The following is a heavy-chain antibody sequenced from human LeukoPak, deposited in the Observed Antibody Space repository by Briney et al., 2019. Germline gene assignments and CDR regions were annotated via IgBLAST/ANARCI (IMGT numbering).Heavy chain of an antibody. J-gene: IGHJ4*02. CDR3: AKETYYYGSGSYYDY. Sequence: SXISWNSGSIGYADSVKGRFTISRDNAKNSLYLQMNSLRAEDTALYYCAKETYYYGSGSYYDYWGQGTLVTVSS. V-gene: IGHV3-9*01. CDR2: ISWNSGSI. D-gene: IGHD3-10*01.